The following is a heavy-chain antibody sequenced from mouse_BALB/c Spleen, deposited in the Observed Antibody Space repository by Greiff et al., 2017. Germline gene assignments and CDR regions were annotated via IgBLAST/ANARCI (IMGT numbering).Heavy chain of an antibody. V-gene: IGHV1-67*01. J-gene: IGHJ2*01. CDR3: ARGGYDYLYFDY. CDR1: GYTFTDYA. Sequence: VQLQQSGPELVRPGVSVKISCKGSGYTFTDYAMHWVKQSHAKSLEWIGVISTYYGNTNYNQKFKGKATMTVDKSSSTAYMELARLTSEDSAIYYCARGGYDYLYFDYWGQGTTRTVSS. CDR2: ISTYYGNT. D-gene: IGHD2-4*01.